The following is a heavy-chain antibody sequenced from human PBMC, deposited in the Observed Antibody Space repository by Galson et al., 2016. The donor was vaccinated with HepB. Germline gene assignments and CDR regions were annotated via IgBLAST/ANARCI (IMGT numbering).Heavy chain of an antibody. CDR3: ARAAHSSGYCDVFDI. CDR2: ISHDDISK. V-gene: IGHV3-30-3*01. D-gene: IGHD3-22*01. Sequence: SLRLSCAASGFTFSNYWMTWVRQAPGKGLEWVAAISHDDISKYYTDSVKGRFTISRDNSGNTVDLQMNSLRAEDTAVYYCARAAHSSGYCDVFDIWGQGTKVTVSS. J-gene: IGHJ3*02. CDR1: GFTFSNYW.